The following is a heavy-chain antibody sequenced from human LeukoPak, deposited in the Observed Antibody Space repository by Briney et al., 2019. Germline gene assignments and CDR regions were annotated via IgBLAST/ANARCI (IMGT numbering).Heavy chain of an antibody. Sequence: GGSLRLSCAASGFTFSSYSMNWVRQAPGKGLEGVSSISSSSSYIYYADSVKGRFTISRDNAKNSLYLQMNSLRAEDTALYYCARGWGGSGWYLADYWGQGTLVTVSS. V-gene: IGHV3-21*01. D-gene: IGHD6-19*01. CDR1: GFTFSSYS. CDR3: ARGWGGSGWYLADY. CDR2: ISSSSSYI. J-gene: IGHJ4*02.